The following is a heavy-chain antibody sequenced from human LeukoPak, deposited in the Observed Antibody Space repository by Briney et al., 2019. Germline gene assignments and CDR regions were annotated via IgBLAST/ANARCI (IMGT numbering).Heavy chain of an antibody. D-gene: IGHD4-17*01. CDR1: GGSISSYY. Sequence: SETLSLTCTVSGGSISSYYWSWIRQPAGKGLEWIGRIYTSGSTNYNPSLKSRVTMSVDTSKNQFSLKLSSVTAADTAVYYCARAWDDYGDYVGYYYMDVWGKGTTVTVSS. V-gene: IGHV4-4*07. CDR2: IYTSGST. J-gene: IGHJ6*03. CDR3: ARAWDDYGDYVGYYYMDV.